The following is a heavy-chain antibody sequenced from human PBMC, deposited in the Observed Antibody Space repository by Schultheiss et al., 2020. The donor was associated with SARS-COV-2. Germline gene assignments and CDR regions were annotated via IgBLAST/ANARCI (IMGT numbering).Heavy chain of an antibody. CDR1: GGSISSYY. J-gene: IGHJ4*02. CDR3: ARDPITMIVVGDLFG. Sequence: SETLSLTCTVSGGSISSYYWSWIRQPPGKGLEWIGYIYYSGSTNYNPSLKSRVTISVDTSKNQFSLKLSSVTAADTAVYYCARDPITMIVVGDLFGWGQGTLVTVSS. V-gene: IGHV4-59*12. CDR2: IYYSGST. D-gene: IGHD3-22*01.